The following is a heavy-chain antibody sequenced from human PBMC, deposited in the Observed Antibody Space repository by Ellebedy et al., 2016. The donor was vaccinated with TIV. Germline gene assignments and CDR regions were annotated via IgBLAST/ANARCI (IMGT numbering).Heavy chain of an antibody. J-gene: IGHJ4*02. CDR1: GFTFSNYG. V-gene: IGHV3-33*01. D-gene: IGHD2-8*01. CDR3: ARGRYCTNGVGPPGY. Sequence: GESLKISCAASGFTFSNYGMHWVRQAPGKGLEWVAVIWYDGSNKYYADSVKGRFTISRDNSKNTLYLQMNSLRAEDTAVYYCARGRYCTNGVGPPGYWGQGTLVTVSS. CDR2: IWYDGSNK.